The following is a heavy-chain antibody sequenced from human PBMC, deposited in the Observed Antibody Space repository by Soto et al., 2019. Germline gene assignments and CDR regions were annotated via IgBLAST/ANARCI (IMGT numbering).Heavy chain of an antibody. V-gene: IGHV3-7*01. Sequence: ELQLVDSGGAVVHPGESLRLSCAASGFTFSDYFMTWVRQAPGKGLEWVATIKQDGNERYYVDSVKGRFTISRDNAKNSLYLQMNALRAEDTAVYYCAIGHWLGCWGQGTLVTVSS. CDR3: AIGHWLGC. J-gene: IGHJ4*02. CDR1: GFTFSDYF. D-gene: IGHD6-19*01. CDR2: IKQDGNER.